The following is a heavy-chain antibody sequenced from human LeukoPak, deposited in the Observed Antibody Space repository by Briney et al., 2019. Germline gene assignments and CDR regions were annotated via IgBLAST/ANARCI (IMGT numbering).Heavy chain of an antibody. CDR1: GGSISSYY. CDR3: ARESEYYYDSSGRAIDY. D-gene: IGHD3-22*01. J-gene: IGHJ4*02. Sequence: SETLSLTCTVSGGSISSYYWSWIRQPAGKGLEWIGRIYTSGSTNYNPSLKSRVTMSVDTSKNQFSLKLSSVTAADTAVYYCARESEYYYDSSGRAIDYWGQGTLVTVSS. V-gene: IGHV4-4*07. CDR2: IYTSGST.